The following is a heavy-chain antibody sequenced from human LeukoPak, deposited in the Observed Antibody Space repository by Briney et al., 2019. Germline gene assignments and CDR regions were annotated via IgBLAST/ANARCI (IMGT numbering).Heavy chain of an antibody. D-gene: IGHD2-2*01. J-gene: IGHJ4*02. V-gene: IGHV4-59*08. CDR3: ARQVQLRSFDY. CDR1: GGSISSYY. Sequence: SETLSLTCTVSGGSISSYYWSWIRQPPGKGLEWIGYIYYSGSTNYNPSLKSRVTISVDTSKNQFSLKLSSVTAADTAVYYCARQVQLRSFDYWGQGTLVTVSS. CDR2: IYYSGST.